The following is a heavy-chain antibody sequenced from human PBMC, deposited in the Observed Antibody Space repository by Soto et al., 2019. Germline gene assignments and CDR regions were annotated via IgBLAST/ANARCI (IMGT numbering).Heavy chain of an antibody. J-gene: IGHJ4*02. CDR2: ISGSGGST. Sequence: PGGSLRLSCAASGFTFGSYAMNWVRQAPGKGLEWVSAISGSGGSTYYAHSVKGRFTISRDNSKNTLYLQMNNLRAEDTAVYYCAKDRTYGLSDYWGQGTLVTVSS. CDR3: AKDRTYGLSDY. CDR1: GFTFGSYA. D-gene: IGHD3-16*01. V-gene: IGHV3-23*01.